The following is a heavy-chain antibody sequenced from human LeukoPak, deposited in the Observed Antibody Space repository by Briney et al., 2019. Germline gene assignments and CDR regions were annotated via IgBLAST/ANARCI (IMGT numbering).Heavy chain of an antibody. CDR1: GGTFSSYA. CDR2: IIPIFGTA. CDR3: ARRTGDNNWDY. V-gene: IGHV1-69*05. D-gene: IGHD7-27*01. J-gene: IGHJ4*02. Sequence: ASVKVSCKASGGTFSSYAISWVRQAPGQGLEWMGGIIPIFGTANYAQKFQGRVTITTDESTSTAYMELSSLRSEDTAVYYRARRTGDNNWDYWGQGTLVTVSS.